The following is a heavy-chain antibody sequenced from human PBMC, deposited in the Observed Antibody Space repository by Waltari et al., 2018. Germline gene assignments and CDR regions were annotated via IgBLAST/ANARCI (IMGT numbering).Heavy chain of an antibody. J-gene: IGHJ4*02. Sequence: QVQLVQSGAEVKKPGSSVKVSCKASGGTFSSYAISWVRQAPGQGLEWMGRSIPSFGQTNYEKKFQGRVPITADKSTRTAYMELSSLRSGDTAVYYCARGAHYYDSSAYRDYWGQGTLVTVSS. V-gene: IGHV1-69*04. D-gene: IGHD3-22*01. CDR2: SIPSFGQT. CDR3: ARGAHYYDSSAYRDY. CDR1: GGTFSSYA.